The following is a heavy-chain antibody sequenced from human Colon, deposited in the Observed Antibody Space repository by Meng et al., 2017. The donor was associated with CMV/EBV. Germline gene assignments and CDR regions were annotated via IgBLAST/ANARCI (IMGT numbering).Heavy chain of an antibody. Sequence: GESLKISCAASGFSVSLNHMNWVRQAPGKGLEWVSVIYTDGTTYYADSVKGRFTASRDNAKNSLYLQMNSLRADDTGVYYCARTSHYYYGMDVWGQGTTVTVSS. CDR1: GFSVSLNH. V-gene: IGHV3-66*01. CDR2: IYTDGTT. CDR3: ARTSHYYYGMDV. J-gene: IGHJ6*02.